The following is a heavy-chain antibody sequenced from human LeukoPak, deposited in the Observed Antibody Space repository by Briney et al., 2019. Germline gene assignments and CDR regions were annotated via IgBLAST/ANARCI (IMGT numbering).Heavy chain of an antibody. D-gene: IGHD5-18*01. CDR3: ARVVDTAMVLYGAFDI. CDR1: GFTFSSYS. J-gene: IGHJ3*02. V-gene: IGHV3-21*01. Sequence: GGSHRLSCAASGFTFSSYSMNWVRQAPGKGLEWVSFISTSSSYIHYADSVKGRFTISRDNAKKSLYLQMNSLRAEDTAVYYCARVVDTAMVLYGAFDIWGQGTMVTVSS. CDR2: ISTSSSYI.